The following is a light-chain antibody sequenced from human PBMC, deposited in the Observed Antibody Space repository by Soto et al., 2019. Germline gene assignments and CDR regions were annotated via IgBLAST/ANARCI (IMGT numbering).Light chain of an antibody. CDR3: LQAYSFPLT. Sequence: AIRMTQSPSSLSASTGDRVTITCRASQGISSYLAWYQQKPGKAPNLLIYAASSLRSGVPSRFTGSGSGTDFTLTITGLQPEDLATYYCLQAYSFPLTFGGGTKVEIK. V-gene: IGKV1-8*01. J-gene: IGKJ4*01. CDR1: QGISSY. CDR2: AAS.